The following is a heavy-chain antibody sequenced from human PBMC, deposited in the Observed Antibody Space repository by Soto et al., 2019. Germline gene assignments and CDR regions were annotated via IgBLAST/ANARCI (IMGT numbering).Heavy chain of an antibody. CDR3: ARVLSWASYYDVWSDDYEYYDFGMDV. CDR1: GGTFSSYT. D-gene: IGHD3-3*01. Sequence: SVKVSCKASGGTFSSYTISWVRQAPGQGLEWMGRIIPILGIANYAQKFQGRVTITADKSTSTAYMELSSLRSEDTAVYYCARVLSWASYYDVWSDDYEYYDFGMDVWHQGPTVAVSS. CDR2: IIPILGIA. V-gene: IGHV1-69*02. J-gene: IGHJ6*02.